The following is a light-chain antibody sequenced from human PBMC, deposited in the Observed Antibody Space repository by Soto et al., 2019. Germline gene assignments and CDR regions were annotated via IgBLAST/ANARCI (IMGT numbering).Light chain of an antibody. CDR2: EVS. CDR3: SSYAGSNNYV. J-gene: IGLJ1*01. Sequence: QSVLTQPPSASGSPGQSVTISCTGTSSDVGGYYYVSWYQQHPGKAPKLMIYEVSKRPSGVPDRFSGSKSGNTASLTVSGLQSEDEADYDCSSYAGSNNYVFGTGTKVTVL. CDR1: SSDVGGYYY. V-gene: IGLV2-8*01.